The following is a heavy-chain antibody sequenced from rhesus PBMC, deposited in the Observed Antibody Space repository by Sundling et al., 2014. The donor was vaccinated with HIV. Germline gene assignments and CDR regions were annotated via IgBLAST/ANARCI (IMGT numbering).Heavy chain of an antibody. CDR3: AKYVDAYGYYYTTTGYYFDY. CDR2: INSGGGST. V-gene: IGHV3S42*01. CDR1: GFTFSSYG. J-gene: IGHJ4*01. D-gene: IGHD3-9*01. Sequence: EVQLVETGGGLVQPGGSLKLSCAASGFTFSSYGMSWVRQAPGKGLEWVSAINSGGGSTYYADSVKGRFTISRDNSKNTLSLQMNSLRTEDTAVYYCAKYVDAYGYYYTTTGYYFDYWGQGVLVTVSS.